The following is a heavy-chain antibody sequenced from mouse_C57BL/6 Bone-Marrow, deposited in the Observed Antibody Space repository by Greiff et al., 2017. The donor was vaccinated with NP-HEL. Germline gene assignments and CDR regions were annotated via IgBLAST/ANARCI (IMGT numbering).Heavy chain of an antibody. CDR3: ARPVVATRYFDV. CDR1: GYTFTSYW. D-gene: IGHD1-1*01. Sequence: VQLQQPGAELVKPGASVKMSCKASGYTFTSYWITWVKQRPGQGLEWIGDIYPGSGSTNYNEKFKSKATLTVDTSSSTAYMQLSSLTSEDSAVYYCARPVVATRYFDVWGTGTTVTVSS. CDR2: IYPGSGST. V-gene: IGHV1-55*01. J-gene: IGHJ1*03.